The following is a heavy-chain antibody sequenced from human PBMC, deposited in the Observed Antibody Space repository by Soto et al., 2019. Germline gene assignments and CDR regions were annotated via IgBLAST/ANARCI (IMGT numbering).Heavy chain of an antibody. Sequence: TLSLTCTVSGGSISSGGYYWSWIRQHPGKGLEWIGYIYYSGSTYYNPSLKSRVTISVDTSKNQFSLKLSSVTAADTAVYYCARDRRGYYYGMDVWGQGTTVTV. CDR2: IYYSGST. D-gene: IGHD3-16*01. V-gene: IGHV4-31*03. J-gene: IGHJ6*02. CDR3: ARDRRGYYYGMDV. CDR1: GGSISSGGYY.